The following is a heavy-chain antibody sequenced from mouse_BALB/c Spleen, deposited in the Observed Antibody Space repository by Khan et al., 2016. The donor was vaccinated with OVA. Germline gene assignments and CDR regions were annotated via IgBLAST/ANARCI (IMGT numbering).Heavy chain of an antibody. D-gene: IGHD1-1*01. V-gene: IGHV5-17*02. CDR2: IIGYSNTT. CDR1: GFTFSSYG. Sequence: EVELVESGGGLVQPGGSRKLSCAASGFTFSSYGMYWVRQAPEKGLVWFAYIIGYSNTTHYADTVTGRFSISKDNAKNALFLQMTSLMSEDTARYYCATSYFYEYYFDYWGPGTTLTVSS. CDR3: ATSYFYEYYFDY. J-gene: IGHJ2*01.